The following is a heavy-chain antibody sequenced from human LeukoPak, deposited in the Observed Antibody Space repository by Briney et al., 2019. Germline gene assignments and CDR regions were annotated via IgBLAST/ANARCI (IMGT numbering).Heavy chain of an antibody. J-gene: IGHJ4*02. D-gene: IGHD4-17*01. CDR1: GGSISSYY. CDR2: IYYSGST. Sequence: PSETLSLTCTVSGGSISSYYWSWIRQPPGKGLEWIGYIYYSGSTNYNPSLKSRVTISVDTSKNQFSLKLSSVTAADTAVYYSASSIGATVTFDYWGQGTLVTVSS. CDR3: ASSIGATVTFDY. V-gene: IGHV4-59*01.